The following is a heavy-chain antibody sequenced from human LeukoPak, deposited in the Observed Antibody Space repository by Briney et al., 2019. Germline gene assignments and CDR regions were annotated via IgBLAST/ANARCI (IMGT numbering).Heavy chain of an antibody. J-gene: IGHJ3*02. Sequence: ASVKVSCKASAYTLSNYGISWVRQAPGQGLEWMGWISGYNGNTNYAQNLQGRVAMTKDTSTNTAYMELRSLRSDDTAVYYCAMVYYYDSSGLWAFDIWGQGTMVTVSS. CDR3: AMVYYYDSSGLWAFDI. CDR2: ISGYNGNT. CDR1: AYTLSNYG. D-gene: IGHD3-22*01. V-gene: IGHV1-18*04.